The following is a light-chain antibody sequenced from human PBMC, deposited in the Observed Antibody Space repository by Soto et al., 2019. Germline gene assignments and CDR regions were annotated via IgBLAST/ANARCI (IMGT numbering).Light chain of an antibody. J-gene: IGKJ2*01. CDR1: QSVSSN. Sequence: EIVMTQSPATLSVSPGERATLSCRASQSVSSNLAWYQQNPGQAPRLLIYGASTRATGIPARFSGSGSGTEFTLTISSLQSEDFAVYYCQQYNNWPLEFTFGQGTKLEF. CDR2: GAS. V-gene: IGKV3-15*01. CDR3: QQYNNWPLEFT.